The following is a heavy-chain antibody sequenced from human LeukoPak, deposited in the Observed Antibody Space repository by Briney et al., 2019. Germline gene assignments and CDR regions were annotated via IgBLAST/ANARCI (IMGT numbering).Heavy chain of an antibody. V-gene: IGHV4-39*07. D-gene: IGHD2-2*01. J-gene: IGHJ3*02. CDR1: GGSISSSSYY. CDR2: IYYSGST. CDR3: ASGIDVTFIVVVPAAHPGAFDI. Sequence: SETLSLTCTVSGGSISSSSYYWGWIRQPPGKGLEWIGSIYYSGSTYYNPSLKSRVTISVDTSKNQFSLKLSSVTAADTAVYYCASGIDVTFIVVVPAAHPGAFDIWGQGTMVTVSS.